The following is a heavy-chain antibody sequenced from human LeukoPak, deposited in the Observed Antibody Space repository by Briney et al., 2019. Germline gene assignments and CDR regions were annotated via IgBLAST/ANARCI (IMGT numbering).Heavy chain of an antibody. CDR3: ASTTYGDYQNEFDY. D-gene: IGHD4-17*01. CDR2: IYYSGST. J-gene: IGHJ4*02. Sequence: SETLSLTCTVSGGSISSYYWSRIRQPPGKGLEWIGYIYYSGSTNYNPSLKSRVTISVDTSKNQFSLKLSSVTAADTAVYYCASTTYGDYQNEFDYWGQGTLVTVSS. CDR1: GGSISSYY. V-gene: IGHV4-59*01.